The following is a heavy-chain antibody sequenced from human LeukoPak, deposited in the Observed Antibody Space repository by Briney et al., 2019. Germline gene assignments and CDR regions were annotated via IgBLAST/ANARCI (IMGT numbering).Heavy chain of an antibody. CDR3: AKGWEGARLGSTDY. Sequence: GSLRLSCAASGFTFSSYGMHWVRQAPGKGLEWVAVISYDGSNKYYADSVKGRFTISRDNSKNTLYLQMNSLRAEDTAVYYCAKGWEGARLGSTDYWGQGTLVTVSS. CDR1: GFTFSSYG. CDR2: ISYDGSNK. J-gene: IGHJ4*02. D-gene: IGHD1-26*01. V-gene: IGHV3-30*18.